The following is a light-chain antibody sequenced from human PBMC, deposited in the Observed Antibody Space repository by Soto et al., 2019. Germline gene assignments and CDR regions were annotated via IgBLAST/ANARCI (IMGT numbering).Light chain of an antibody. CDR3: QQLNSYPPG. CDR2: APS. V-gene: IGKV1-9*01. Sequence: DIQLTQSPSFLSASVGDRVTITCRASQGISSYLAWYQQKPGKAPKLLIYAPSTLQSGVPSRFSGSGSGTEFTLTISSLQPEDFATYYCQQLNSYPPGFGPGTKVDIK. CDR1: QGISSY. J-gene: IGKJ3*01.